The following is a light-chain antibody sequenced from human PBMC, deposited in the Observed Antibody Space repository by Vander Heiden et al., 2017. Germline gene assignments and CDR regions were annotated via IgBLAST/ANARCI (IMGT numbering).Light chain of an antibody. CDR1: QSISSS. CDR3: QQYNPYAT. Sequence: DIQMTQSPSILSASVGDRVTITCRASQSISSSLAWYQQKTGNAPKLRIYEASTVQSGVPSRFSGRASGTEFTLTISSLQPDDFATYYCQQYNPYATFGQGTKVEIK. CDR2: EAS. J-gene: IGKJ1*01. V-gene: IGKV1-5*03.